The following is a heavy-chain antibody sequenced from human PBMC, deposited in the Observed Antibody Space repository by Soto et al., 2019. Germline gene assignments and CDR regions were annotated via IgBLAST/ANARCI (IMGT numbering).Heavy chain of an antibody. CDR1: GASINTRTYF. CDR3: ARLSGAGFEY. V-gene: IGHV4-39*01. D-gene: IGHD7-27*01. CDR2: VYHSGTT. J-gene: IGHJ4*02. Sequence: QLQLQESGPGLVRPSETLTLTCTVSGASINTRTYFWGWIRQAPGRGLDWIGNVYHSGTTLYNPSLRSRVSISIDTSENQFSLQLSSVTAADTAVYFCARLSGAGFEYWGQGTLVTVSS.